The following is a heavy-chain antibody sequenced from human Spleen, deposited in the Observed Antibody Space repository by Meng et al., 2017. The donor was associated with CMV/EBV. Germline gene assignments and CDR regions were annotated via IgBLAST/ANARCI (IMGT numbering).Heavy chain of an antibody. CDR1: GFTFSRYW. CDR2: INEDGSFT. Sequence: VEPGGALVLPWGSLWLSFADSGFTFSRYWMHWFRQVPGKGMVWVSRINEDGSFTSYEDSVKGRFTISRDNAKNTLYLQMNSLRVDDSGVYYCGRDLTGERDQWGQGTLVTVSS. V-gene: IGHV3-74*03. D-gene: IGHD7-27*01. J-gene: IGHJ4*02. CDR3: GRDLTGERDQ.